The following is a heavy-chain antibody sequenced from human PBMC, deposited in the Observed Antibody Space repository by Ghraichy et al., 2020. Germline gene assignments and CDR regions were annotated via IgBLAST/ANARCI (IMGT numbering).Heavy chain of an antibody. CDR3: ARYRDYGFSN. CDR2: IKQDGSEK. V-gene: IGHV3-7*01. D-gene: IGHD4-17*01. J-gene: IGHJ4*02. Sequence: GGSLRLSCAASGFTFSSYCMSWVRQAPGKGLEWVANIKQDGSEKFYVDSVKGRFTISRDGAKNSLDLQMNSLRAEDTAVYYCARYRDYGFSNWGQGILVTVPS. CDR1: GFTFSSYC.